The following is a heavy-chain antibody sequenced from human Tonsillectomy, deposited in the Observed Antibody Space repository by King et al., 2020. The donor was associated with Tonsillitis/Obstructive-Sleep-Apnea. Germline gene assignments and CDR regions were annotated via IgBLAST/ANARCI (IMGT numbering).Heavy chain of an antibody. J-gene: IGHJ4*02. CDR3: ATDNGQCSSTSCYTG. D-gene: IGHD2-2*02. Sequence: VQLVESGAEVKKPGASVKVSCKVSGYTLTELSMHWVRQAPGKGLEWMGGFDPEDGETIYAQKFQGRVTMTEETSTDTAYMELSSLRSEDTAVYYCATDNGQCSSTSCYTGWGQGTLVTVSS. CDR1: GYTLTELS. V-gene: IGHV1-24*01. CDR2: FDPEDGET.